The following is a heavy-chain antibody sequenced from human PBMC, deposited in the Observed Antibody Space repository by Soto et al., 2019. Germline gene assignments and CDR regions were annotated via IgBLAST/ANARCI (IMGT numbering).Heavy chain of an antibody. CDR3: ARGKAMVREAYYMDV. CDR1: GFTFSSYS. Sequence: GGSLRLSCAASGFTFSSYSMNWVRQAPGKGLEWVSSISSSSSYIYYADSVKGRFTISRDNAKNSLYLQMNSLRAEDTAVYYCARGKAMVREAYYMDVWGKGTTVTVSS. V-gene: IGHV3-21*01. D-gene: IGHD3-10*01. CDR2: ISSSSSYI. J-gene: IGHJ6*03.